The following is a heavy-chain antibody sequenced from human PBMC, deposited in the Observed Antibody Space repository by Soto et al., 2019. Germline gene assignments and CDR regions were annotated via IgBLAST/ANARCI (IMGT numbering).Heavy chain of an antibody. D-gene: IGHD3-10*01. CDR1: GYTFTSYG. CDR3: ARAILLWFGESGNAFVI. Sequence: QVQLVQSGAEVKKPGASVKVSCKASGYTFTSYGISCVRQAPGQGLEWMGGISAYNGNTNYAQKLQGRVTMTTDTSTITAYIELRSLRSDDTAVYYCARAILLWFGESGNAFVIWGHGTMVTVSS. V-gene: IGHV1-18*01. CDR2: ISAYNGNT. J-gene: IGHJ3*02.